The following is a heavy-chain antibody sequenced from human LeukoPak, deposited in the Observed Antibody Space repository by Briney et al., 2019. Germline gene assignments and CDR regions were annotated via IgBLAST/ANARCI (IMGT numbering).Heavy chain of an antibody. J-gene: IGHJ5*02. CDR2: IYYSGST. CDR1: GGSVSSADYY. CDR3: ARSLYSYAYWFDP. V-gene: IGHV4-30-4*01. D-gene: IGHD3-16*01. Sequence: PSQTLSLTCAVSGGSVSSADYYWSWIRQPPGKGLEWIGHIYYSGSTYYNPSLKSRVTISVDTSKNQFSLKMSSVTAADTAVYYCARSLYSYAYWFDPWGQGTLVTVSS.